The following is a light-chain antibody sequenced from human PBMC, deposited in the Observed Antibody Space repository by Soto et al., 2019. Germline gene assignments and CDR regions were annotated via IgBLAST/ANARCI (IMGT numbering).Light chain of an antibody. Sequence: EIVMTQSPATLSVSPGDRATLSCRASQSVGSNLAWFQQKPGQAPRLLIYDVSTRATGVPVRFGGSGSGTEFTLTISSLQYEDFAVYYCQQYNNWPPWITFGQGTRLEIK. J-gene: IGKJ5*01. CDR1: QSVGSN. V-gene: IGKV3-15*01. CDR3: QQYNNWPPWIT. CDR2: DVS.